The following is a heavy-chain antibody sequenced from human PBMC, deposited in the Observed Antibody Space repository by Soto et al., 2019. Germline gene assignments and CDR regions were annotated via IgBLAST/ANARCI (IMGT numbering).Heavy chain of an antibody. V-gene: IGHV3-74*01. J-gene: IGHJ4*02. Sequence: EVQLVESGGGLVQPGGSLRLSCAASGFTFSNYWMHWVRQAPGKGLMWVSRINSDGSSTDYADSVKGRFTISRDNAKDTLYLQMNSLGAEDTAVYYCARGPYDILTGSWDYWGQGTLVTVSS. CDR1: GFTFSNYW. CDR2: INSDGSST. D-gene: IGHD3-9*01. CDR3: ARGPYDILTGSWDY.